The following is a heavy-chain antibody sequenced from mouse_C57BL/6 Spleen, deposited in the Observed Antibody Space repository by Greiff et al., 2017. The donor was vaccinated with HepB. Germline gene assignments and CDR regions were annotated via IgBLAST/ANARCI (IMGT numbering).Heavy chain of an antibody. J-gene: IGHJ3*01. CDR1: GFTFSSYG. CDR3: ARHGDWAFAY. D-gene: IGHD4-1*01. Sequence: EVQVVESGGDLVKPGGSLKLSCAASGFTFSSYGMSWVRQTPDKRLEWVATISSGGSYTYYPDSVKGRFTISRDNAKNTLYLQMSSLKSEDTAMYYCARHGDWAFAYWGQGTLVTVSA. CDR2: ISSGGSYT. V-gene: IGHV5-6*01.